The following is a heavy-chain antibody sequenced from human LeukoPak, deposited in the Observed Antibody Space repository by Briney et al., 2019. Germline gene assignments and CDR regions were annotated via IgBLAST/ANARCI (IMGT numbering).Heavy chain of an antibody. CDR1: GYSFTDYW. Sequence: NRGESLKISCKGSGYSFTDYWIGWVRQMPGKGLEWMGIIYPGDSDARYNSSFRGQVTISVDKPIDTAYLQWGSLKASDSAIYYCARHRATGTWSDFDYWGQGTVVTVSS. CDR2: IYPGDSDA. D-gene: IGHD1-14*01. V-gene: IGHV5-51*01. CDR3: ARHRATGTWSDFDY. J-gene: IGHJ4*02.